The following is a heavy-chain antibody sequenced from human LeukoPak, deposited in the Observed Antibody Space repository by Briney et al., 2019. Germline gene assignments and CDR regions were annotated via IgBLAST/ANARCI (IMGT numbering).Heavy chain of an antibody. Sequence: SETLSLTCTVSDASFSSFGYYWGWVRQPPGKGLEWIGNIYYNGNTYCNPSLKSRVTMSVDTSKNQFSLKLSSVTAADTAVYYCASTVTTTAEYFQHWGQGTLVTVSS. V-gene: IGHV4-39*07. CDR2: IYYNGNT. J-gene: IGHJ1*01. D-gene: IGHD4-17*01. CDR3: ASTVTTTAEYFQH. CDR1: DASFSSFGYY.